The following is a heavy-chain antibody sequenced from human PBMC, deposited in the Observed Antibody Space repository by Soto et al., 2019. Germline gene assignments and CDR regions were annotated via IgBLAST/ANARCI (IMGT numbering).Heavy chain of an antibody. CDR1: GGSFSGYY. J-gene: IGHJ5*02. D-gene: IGHD3-10*01. CDR2: INHSGSI. V-gene: IGHV4-34*01. CDR3: ARFPHYYGSGSYYRGEA. Sequence: QVQLQQWGAGLLKPSETLSLTCAVYGGSFSGYYWSWIRQPPGKGLEWIGEINHSGSINYNPSLKSRVTISVDTSKNQFSLNLSSVTAADTAVYYCARFPHYYGSGSYYRGEAWGQGTLVTVSS.